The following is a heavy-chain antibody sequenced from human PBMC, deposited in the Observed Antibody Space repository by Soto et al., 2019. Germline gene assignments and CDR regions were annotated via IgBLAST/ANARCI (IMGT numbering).Heavy chain of an antibody. D-gene: IGHD3-22*01. CDR2: IIPIVGIA. CDR3: ARLYCDNGYWYFDL. V-gene: IGHV1-69*02. J-gene: IGHJ2*01. Sequence: QVQLVQAGAEVKKPGSSVKVSCKSSGGTFSSYSISWVRQAPGQGLEWMGRIIPIVGIANDAQKFQGRVTHTEDKATSTDYRELSSLRSEDTAVYYCARLYCDNGYWYFDLWGRGTLVTVSS. CDR1: GGTFSSYS.